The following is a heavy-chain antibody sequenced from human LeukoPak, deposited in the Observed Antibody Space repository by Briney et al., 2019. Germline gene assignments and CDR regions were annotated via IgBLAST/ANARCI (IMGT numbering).Heavy chain of an antibody. CDR1: GFTFSSYW. V-gene: IGHV3-30*02. CDR3: AKDDCSSNSCCAGNHMDV. J-gene: IGHJ6*03. CDR2: IRYDGSNK. D-gene: IGHD2-2*01. Sequence: PGGSLRLSCAASGFTFSSYWMSWVRQAPGKGLEWVAFIRYDGSNKYYANSVKGRFTISRDNSKNTLSLQMNSLRAEDTAVYYCAKDDCSSNSCCAGNHMDVWGKGTTVTISS.